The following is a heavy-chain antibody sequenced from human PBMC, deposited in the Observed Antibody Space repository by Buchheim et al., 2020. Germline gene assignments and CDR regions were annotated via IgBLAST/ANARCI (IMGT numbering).Heavy chain of an antibody. CDR2: MNPNSGNT. Sequence: QVQLVQSGAEVKKPGASVKVSCKASGYTFTGYYMHWVRQAPGQGLEWMGWMNPNSGNTGYAQKFQGRVTMTRNTSISTAYMELSSLRAEDTAEYYCAAKQLDPLPGFDPWGQGT. CDR1: GYTFTGYY. CDR3: AAKQLDPLPGFDP. V-gene: IGHV1-8*02. J-gene: IGHJ5*01. D-gene: IGHD6-13*01.